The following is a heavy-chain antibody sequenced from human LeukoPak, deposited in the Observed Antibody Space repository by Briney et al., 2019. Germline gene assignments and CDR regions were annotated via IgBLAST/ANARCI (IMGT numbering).Heavy chain of an antibody. CDR2: INWNGGRT. V-gene: IGHV3-20*04. Sequence: RPGGSLRLSCAASGFTFNDYGMSWVRQAPGKGLEWVSGINWNGGRTDYADSVKGRFTISRDNAKNSLYLQMNSLRAEDTAVYYCARVDYGDYVVGDYWGQGTLVTVSS. D-gene: IGHD4-17*01. J-gene: IGHJ4*02. CDR1: GFTFNDYG. CDR3: ARVDYGDYVVGDY.